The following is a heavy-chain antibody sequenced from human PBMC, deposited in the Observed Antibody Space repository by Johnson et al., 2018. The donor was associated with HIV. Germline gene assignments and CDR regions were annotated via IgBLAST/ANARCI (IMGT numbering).Heavy chain of an antibody. CDR2: ISYEGSNK. CDR3: ARDPDVTPGAFDI. Sequence: MHWVRQAPAKGLEWVAVISYEGSNKYYADSVKGRITISRDNSKNTLYLQMNSLRAEDTAVYYCARDPDVTPGAFDIWGQGTMVTVSS. D-gene: IGHD2-15*01. J-gene: IGHJ3*02. V-gene: IGHV3-30*04.